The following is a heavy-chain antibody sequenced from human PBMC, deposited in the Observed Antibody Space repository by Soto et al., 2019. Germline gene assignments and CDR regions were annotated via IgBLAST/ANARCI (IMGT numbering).Heavy chain of an antibody. CDR1: GGSFSGYY. V-gene: IGHV4-34*01. J-gene: IGHJ4*02. D-gene: IGHD2-21*02. Sequence: PSETLSLTCAVYGGSFSGYYWSWIRQPPGKGPEWIGEINHSGSTNYNPSLKSRVTISVDTSKNQFYLKLSSVTAADTAVYYCARGGVVTALDYWGQGTLVTSPQ. CDR3: ARGGVVTALDY. CDR2: INHSGST.